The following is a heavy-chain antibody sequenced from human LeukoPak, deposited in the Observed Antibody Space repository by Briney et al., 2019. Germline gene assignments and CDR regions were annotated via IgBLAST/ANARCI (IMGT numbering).Heavy chain of an antibody. CDR3: ARESSSRYIDY. D-gene: IGHD6-13*01. V-gene: IGHV3-53*01. CDR1: GFTVSSNC. Sequence: GGSLRLSCVASGFTVSSNCMSWVRQAPGKGLEWVSVIYSDGSTYFSDSVKGRFTISRDNSKNTLHLQMNSLRAEDTAVYYCARESSSRYIDYWGQGTLVTVSS. J-gene: IGHJ4*02. CDR2: IYSDGST.